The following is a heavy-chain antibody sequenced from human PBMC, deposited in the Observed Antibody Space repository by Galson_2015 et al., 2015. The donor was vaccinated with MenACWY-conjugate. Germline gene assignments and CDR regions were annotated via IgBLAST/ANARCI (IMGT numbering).Heavy chain of an antibody. CDR2: IKKDGSEK. CDR1: GFTFRNYW. V-gene: IGHV3-7*03. CDR3: ARGHYGMDV. J-gene: IGHJ6*02. Sequence: SLRLSCAVSGFTFRNYWMTWVHQAPGKGLEWVASIKKDGSEKYYVDSVKSRFTTSRDNTKNSMYLEMNSLRAEDTALYYCARGHYGMDVWGQGTTVTASS.